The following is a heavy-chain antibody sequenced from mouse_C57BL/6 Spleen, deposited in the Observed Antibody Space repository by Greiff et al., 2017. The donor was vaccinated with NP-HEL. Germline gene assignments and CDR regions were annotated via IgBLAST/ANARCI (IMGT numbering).Heavy chain of an antibody. V-gene: IGHV2-5*01. CDR3: ATPPIYYAFAF. CDR2: IWRGGST. J-gene: IGHJ3*01. D-gene: IGHD1-1*01. Sequence: VKLVESGPGLVQPSQSLSITCTVSGFSLTSYGVHWVRQSPGKGLEWLGVIWRGGSTDSTAAFMSRMSITKDNSKSQVFFKLNRLHADDTDRYSCATPPIYYAFAFWGQGTLVTVSA. CDR1: GFSLTSYG.